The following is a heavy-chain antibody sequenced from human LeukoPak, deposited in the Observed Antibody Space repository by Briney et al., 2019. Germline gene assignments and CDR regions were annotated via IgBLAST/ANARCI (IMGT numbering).Heavy chain of an antibody. V-gene: IGHV3-21*01. D-gene: IGHD3-10*01. J-gene: IGHJ4*02. CDR3: ARTYFGSGNTLVH. CDR2: ISSSSSFI. CDR1: GFTFGGSG. Sequence: PGGSLRLSCAASGFTFGGSGMHWVRQAPGKGLEWVSSISSSSSFIYYADSLKGRFTISRDNAKNSLYLQMNSLRAEDTAVYYCARTYFGSGNTLVHWGQGTLVTVSS.